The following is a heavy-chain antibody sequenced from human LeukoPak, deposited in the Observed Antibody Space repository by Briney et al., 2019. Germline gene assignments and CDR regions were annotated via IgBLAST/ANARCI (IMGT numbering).Heavy chain of an antibody. CDR2: IKTDGSEK. J-gene: IGHJ3*01. CDR3: ARSNPNRNALDL. D-gene: IGHD1-14*01. V-gene: IGHV3-7*01. Sequence: GGSLRLSCAASGFTFSSYWMSWFRQIPGKGLEWLGNIKTDGSEKYYLDSVRGRFTISRDNAKNSLFLQMNSLRGEDTAVYYCARSNPNRNALDLWGQGTMVTISS. CDR1: GFTFSSYW.